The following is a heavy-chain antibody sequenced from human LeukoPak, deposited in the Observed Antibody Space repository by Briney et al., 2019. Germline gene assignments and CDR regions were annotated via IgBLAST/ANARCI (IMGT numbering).Heavy chain of an antibody. CDR1: GFTFSSYA. J-gene: IGHJ4*02. V-gene: IGHV3-23*01. D-gene: IGHD6-19*01. CDR3: AKSFAGAVAGSRGLDY. CDR2: ISGGGGA. Sequence: GSLRLSCAASGFTFSSYAMSWVRQAPGKGLEWGSAISGGGGAYYADSVKGRITISRDNSKNTLYLQMNSLRAEDTAIYYCAKSFAGAVAGSRGLDYWGQGTLVTVSS.